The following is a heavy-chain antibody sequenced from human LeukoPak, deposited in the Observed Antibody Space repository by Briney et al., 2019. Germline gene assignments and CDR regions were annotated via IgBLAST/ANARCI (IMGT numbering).Heavy chain of an antibody. CDR1: GGSISSYY. CDR2: IYYSGST. J-gene: IGHJ3*02. D-gene: IGHD1-1*01. Sequence: PSETLSLTCTVSGGSISSYYWSWIRQPPGKGLEWIWYIYYSGSTNYNPSLKSRVTISVDTSKNQFSLKLSSVTAADTAVYYCARLERRQEAFDIWGQGTMVTVSS. CDR3: ARLERRQEAFDI. V-gene: IGHV4-59*08.